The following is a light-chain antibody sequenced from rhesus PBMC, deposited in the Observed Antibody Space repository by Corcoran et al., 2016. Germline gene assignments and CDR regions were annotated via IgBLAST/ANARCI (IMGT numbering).Light chain of an antibody. Sequence: DIQMTQSPSSLSASVGDRVTITCQASQGISSWLAWYQQKPGKAPKLLFYAASSLQRGVPSTFSGSGSGTDFTLTISSLQPEDVATYYCQQHNSYPWTFGQGTKVEIK. V-gene: IGKV1-33*02. CDR1: QGISSW. CDR3: QQHNSYPWT. J-gene: IGKJ1*01. CDR2: AAS.